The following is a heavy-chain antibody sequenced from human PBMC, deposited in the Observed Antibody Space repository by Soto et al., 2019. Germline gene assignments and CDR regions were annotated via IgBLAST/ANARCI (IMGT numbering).Heavy chain of an antibody. V-gene: IGHV3-33*01. CDR3: ARDRVAAGRDGMDV. CDR1: GFTFSSYG. Sequence: GGSLRLSCAASGFTFSSYGMHWVRQAPGKGLEWVAVIWYDGSNKYYADSVKGRFTISRDNSKNTLYLQMNSLRAEDTAVYYCARDRVAAGRDGMDVWGQGTTVTVSS. J-gene: IGHJ6*02. CDR2: IWYDGSNK. D-gene: IGHD2-15*01.